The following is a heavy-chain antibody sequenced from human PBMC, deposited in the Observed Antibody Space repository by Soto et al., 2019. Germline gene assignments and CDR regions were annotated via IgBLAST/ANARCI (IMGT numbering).Heavy chain of an antibody. CDR1: GGSVSSGSYY. CDR3: ARDLVY. V-gene: IGHV4-61*01. J-gene: IGHJ4*02. CDR2: IYYSGST. D-gene: IGHD2-8*02. Sequence: SETLSLTCTVSGGSVSSGSYYWSWIRQPPGKGLEWIGYIYYSGSTNSNPSLKSRVTISVDTSKNQFSLKLSSVTAADTAVYYCARDLVYWGQGTLVTVSS.